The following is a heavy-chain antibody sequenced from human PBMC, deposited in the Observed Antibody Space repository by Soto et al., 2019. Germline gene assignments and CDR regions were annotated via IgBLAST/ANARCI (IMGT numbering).Heavy chain of an antibody. CDR2: ISGSGGST. J-gene: IGHJ4*02. Sequence: GGSLRLSCAASGFTFSSYAMSWVRQAPGKGLEWVSAISGSGGSTYYADSVKGRFTISRDNSKNTLYLQMNSLRAEDTAVYYCANDAGHTPLLLWFGDPYWGQGTLVTVSS. V-gene: IGHV3-23*01. CDR3: ANDAGHTPLLLWFGDPY. D-gene: IGHD3-10*01. CDR1: GFTFSSYA.